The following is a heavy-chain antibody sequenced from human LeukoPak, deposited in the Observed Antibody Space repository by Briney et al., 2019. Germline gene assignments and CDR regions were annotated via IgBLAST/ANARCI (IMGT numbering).Heavy chain of an antibody. CDR1: GFTFSSYA. CDR2: ISGSGSST. V-gene: IGHV3-23*01. J-gene: IGHJ3*02. D-gene: IGHD2-21*02. CDR3: ARDEGDHDAFDI. Sequence: GGSLRLSCAASGFTFSSYAMSWVRQAPGKGLEWVSAISGSGSSTYYAGSVRGRFTTSRDNSKRTVYLQMNSLRAEDTAVYYCARDEGDHDAFDIWGQGTMVTVSS.